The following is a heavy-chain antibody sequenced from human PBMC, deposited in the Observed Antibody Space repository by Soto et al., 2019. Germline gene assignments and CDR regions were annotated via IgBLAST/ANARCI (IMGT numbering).Heavy chain of an antibody. CDR1: GYTFTSYG. V-gene: IGHV1-18*01. D-gene: IGHD3-10*01. Sequence: ASVKVSCKASGYTFTSYGISWVRQAPGQGLEWMGWISAYNGNTNYAQRLQGRVTMTTDTSTSTAYMELRSLRSDDTAVYYCARGYYYGSGSLSLNWFDPWGQGTLVTVSS. CDR3: ARGYYYGSGSLSLNWFDP. CDR2: ISAYNGNT. J-gene: IGHJ5*02.